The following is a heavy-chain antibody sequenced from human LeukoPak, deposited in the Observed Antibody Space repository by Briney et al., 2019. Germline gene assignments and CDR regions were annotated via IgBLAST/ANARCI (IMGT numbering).Heavy chain of an antibody. CDR1: GFTFSSYE. CDR3: AREGIAAAGTSHYYYGMDV. Sequence: TGWSLRLSCAASGFTFSSYEMNWVRQAPGKWLHWVSYISSSGSTIYYADSVKGRFTISRDNAKNSLYLQMNSLRAEDTAVYYCAREGIAAAGTSHYYYGMDVWGQGTTVTVSS. V-gene: IGHV3-48*03. J-gene: IGHJ6*02. D-gene: IGHD6-13*01. CDR2: ISSSGSTI.